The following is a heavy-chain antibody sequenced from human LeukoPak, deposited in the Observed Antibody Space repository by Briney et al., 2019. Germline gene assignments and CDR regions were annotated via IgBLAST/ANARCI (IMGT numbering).Heavy chain of an antibody. CDR2: IWYDGSNK. V-gene: IGHV3-33*01. Sequence: GWSLRLSYAASGFTFSSYGIHWVRQAPAKGLEWVAVIWYDGSNKYYADSVKGRFTISRDNSKNTLYLQMNSLRAEDTAVYYCARDVRYFDWLSLVDYWGQGTLVTVSS. CDR1: GFTFSSYG. D-gene: IGHD3-9*01. CDR3: ARDVRYFDWLSLVDY. J-gene: IGHJ4*02.